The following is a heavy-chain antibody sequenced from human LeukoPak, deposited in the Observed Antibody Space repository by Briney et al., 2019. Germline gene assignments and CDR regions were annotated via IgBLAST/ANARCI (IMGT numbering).Heavy chain of an antibody. D-gene: IGHD3-22*01. CDR3: AREGMIGRRNWFDP. CDR1: GGSVINYY. Sequence: SETLSLTCSVSGGSVINYYWSWIRQPPGKGLEWIGYIYSNGNTNYNPSLKSRLTISVDTSKNQLSLKLTSVTAADTAMYYCAREGMIGRRNWFDPWGQGTLVTVSS. V-gene: IGHV4-59*02. J-gene: IGHJ5*02. CDR2: IYSNGNT.